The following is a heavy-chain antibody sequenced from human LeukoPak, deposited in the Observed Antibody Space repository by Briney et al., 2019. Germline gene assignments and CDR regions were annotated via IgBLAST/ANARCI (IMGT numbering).Heavy chain of an antibody. D-gene: IGHD3-3*01. CDR2: ISSSSSYI. CDR1: GFTFSSYS. V-gene: IGHV3-21*01. Sequence: PGGSLRLSCAASGFTFSSYSMNGVRQAPGKGREWVSSISSSSSYIYYADSVKGRFTISRDNAKNSLYLQMNSLRAEDTAVYYCARDYPTDYDFWSGYYPAGGYYYYMDVWGKGTTVTVSS. CDR3: ARDYPTDYDFWSGYYPAGGYYYYMDV. J-gene: IGHJ6*03.